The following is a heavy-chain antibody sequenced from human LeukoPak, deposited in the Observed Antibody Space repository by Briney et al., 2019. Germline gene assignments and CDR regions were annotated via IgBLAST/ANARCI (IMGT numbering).Heavy chain of an antibody. CDR2: IYYSGST. CDR1: GASISSHY. D-gene: IGHD3-22*01. Sequence: SETLSLTCTVSGASISSHYWSWIRQPPGKGLEWIGYIYYSGSTNSNPSLKSRVTISVDTSKNQFSLKLSSVTAADTAVYYCAREGGPHYYDSRGKNWFDPWGQGTLVTVSS. J-gene: IGHJ5*02. V-gene: IGHV4-59*11. CDR3: AREGGPHYYDSRGKNWFDP.